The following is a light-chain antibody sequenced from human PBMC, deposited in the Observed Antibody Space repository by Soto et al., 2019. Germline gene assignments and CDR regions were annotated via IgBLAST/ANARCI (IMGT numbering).Light chain of an antibody. CDR1: SSDVGGYDY. J-gene: IGLJ1*01. CDR2: DVT. CDR3: ISYASIKTYV. V-gene: IGLV2-14*01. Sequence: SVLTQAASGSGAAGQGSSISCPGTSSDVGGYDYVSWYQQHPGKAPKLMIYDVTNRPSGVSNRFSGSKSGNTASLTISGLQAEDEADYYCISYASIKTYVFGTGTKVTVL.